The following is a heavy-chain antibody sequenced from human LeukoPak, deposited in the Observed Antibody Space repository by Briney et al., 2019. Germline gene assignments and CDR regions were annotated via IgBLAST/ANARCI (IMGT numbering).Heavy chain of an antibody. V-gene: IGHV4-34*01. CDR2: INHSGST. D-gene: IGHD3-16*01. CDR1: GGSFSGYY. CDR3: ARALRGERKFDP. Sequence: PSETLSLTCAVYGGSFSGYYWSWIRQPPGKGLEWIGEINHSGSTNYNPSLKSRVTISVDTSKNQFSLKLSSVTAADTAVYYCARALRGERKFDPWGQGTLVTVSS. J-gene: IGHJ5*02.